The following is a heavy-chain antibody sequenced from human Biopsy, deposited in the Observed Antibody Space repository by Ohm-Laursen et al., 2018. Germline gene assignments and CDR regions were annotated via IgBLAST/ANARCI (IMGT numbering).Heavy chain of an antibody. CDR3: ARAGTAINGNSLGFDP. V-gene: IGHV4-34*01. Sequence: SETLSLTCAVYVGSFSGYYWTWIRQPPGKGLEWIGEINHSGSTNYNPSLKSRVSISVDTSKNQFSLKLNSVTAADTALYYCARAGTAINGNSLGFDPWGQGTLVTVSS. D-gene: IGHD1-20*01. J-gene: IGHJ5*02. CDR2: INHSGST. CDR1: VGSFSGYY.